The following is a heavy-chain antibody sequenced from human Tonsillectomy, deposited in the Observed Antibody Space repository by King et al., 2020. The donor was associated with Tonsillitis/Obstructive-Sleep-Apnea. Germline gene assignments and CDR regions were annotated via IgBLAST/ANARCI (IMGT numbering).Heavy chain of an antibody. D-gene: IGHD3-22*01. V-gene: IGHV3-7*03. CDR2: IKEDGSEK. CDR3: ARVLAYYDSSGYRPFDV. CDR1: GFTFSSFW. J-gene: IGHJ3*01. Sequence: VQLVESGGGLVQPGGSPRLSCAASGFTFSSFWMSWVRQAPGKGLEWVANIKEDGSEKYYVDSVKGRFTISRDNAKNSLYLQMNSLRAEDTAVYYCARVLAYYDSSGYRPFDVWGQGTMVTVSA.